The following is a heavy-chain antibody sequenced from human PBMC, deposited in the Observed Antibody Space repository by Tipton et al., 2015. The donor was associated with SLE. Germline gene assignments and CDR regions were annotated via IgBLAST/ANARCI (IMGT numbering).Heavy chain of an antibody. Sequence: SLRPSCTASGFNFDAHAMHWVRQAPGKGREWVSSIDWRSGRVDYADSVKGRFTISRDNAKNSLYLQMNSLRAEDTAVYYCARRKSSSGWDFDYWGQGTLVAVSS. CDR2: IDWRSGRV. CDR1: GFNFDAHA. CDR3: ARRKSSSGWDFDY. V-gene: IGHV3-9*01. D-gene: IGHD6-19*01. J-gene: IGHJ4*02.